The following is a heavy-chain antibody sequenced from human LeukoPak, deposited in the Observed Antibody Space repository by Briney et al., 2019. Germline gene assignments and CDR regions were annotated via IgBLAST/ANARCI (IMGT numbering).Heavy chain of an antibody. CDR1: GGSISSYY. V-gene: IGHV4-59*12. Sequence: PSETLSLTCTVSGGSISSYYWSWIRRPPGKGLEWIGYIYHSGSTYYNPSLKSRVTISVDRSKNQFSLKLSSVTAADTAVYYCARGPWFDPWGQGTLVTVSS. CDR3: ARGPWFDP. CDR2: IYHSGST. J-gene: IGHJ5*02.